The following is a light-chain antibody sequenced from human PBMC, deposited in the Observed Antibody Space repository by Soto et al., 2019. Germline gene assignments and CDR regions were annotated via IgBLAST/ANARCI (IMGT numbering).Light chain of an antibody. Sequence: QSALTQPPSVSGSPGQSVAISCTGTSSDIGSYNRVSWYQQPPGAAPKLMIYEVSNRPSGVPDRFSGSKSGNTASLTISGLQAEDEADYYCNSYTGSSTYVFGTVTKVTVL. CDR2: EVS. J-gene: IGLJ1*01. V-gene: IGLV2-18*02. CDR1: SSDIGSYNR. CDR3: NSYTGSSTYV.